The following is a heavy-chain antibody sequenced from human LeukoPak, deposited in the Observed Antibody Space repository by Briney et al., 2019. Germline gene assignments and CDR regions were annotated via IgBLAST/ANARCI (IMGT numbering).Heavy chain of an antibody. CDR2: IYPGDSDT. Sequence: GESLKISCKGSGYSFTSNWIGWVRQIPGKGLEWMGIIYPGDSDTRYSPSFQGQVTISADKSISTAYLQWSSLKASDTAMYYCARHSPEIAAPGSFDYWGQGTLVTVSS. CDR3: ARHSPEIAAPGSFDY. D-gene: IGHD6-13*01. CDR1: GYSFTSNW. V-gene: IGHV5-51*01. J-gene: IGHJ4*02.